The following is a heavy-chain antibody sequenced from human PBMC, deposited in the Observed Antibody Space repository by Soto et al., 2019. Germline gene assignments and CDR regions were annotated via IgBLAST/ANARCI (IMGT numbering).Heavy chain of an antibody. Sequence: QVQLVQSGAEVKKPGSSVKVSCKASAGTFVNYAITSVRQAPGQGLELMGTITPMFGTTYNAQKFNVRVTFTADEPTGTAFMELSGLTSQDTAVYYCARVALIGIILGRVDSWGQGTLVTVS. D-gene: IGHD1-20*01. CDR1: AGTFVNYA. J-gene: IGHJ4*02. CDR3: ARVALIGIILGRVDS. V-gene: IGHV1-69*18. CDR2: ITPMFGTT.